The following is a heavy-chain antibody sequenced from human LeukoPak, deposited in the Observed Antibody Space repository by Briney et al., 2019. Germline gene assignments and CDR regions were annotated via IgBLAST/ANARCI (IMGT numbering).Heavy chain of an antibody. CDR2: IYYSGST. Sequence: PSETLSLTCTVSGGSISSYYWSWIRQPPGKGLEWIGYIYYSGSTNYNPSLKSRVTISVDTSKNQFSLKLSSVTAADTAVYYCARDRLVRGVTLFDYWGQGTLVTVPS. J-gene: IGHJ4*02. V-gene: IGHV4-59*01. CDR3: ARDRLVRGVTLFDY. D-gene: IGHD3-10*01. CDR1: GGSISSYY.